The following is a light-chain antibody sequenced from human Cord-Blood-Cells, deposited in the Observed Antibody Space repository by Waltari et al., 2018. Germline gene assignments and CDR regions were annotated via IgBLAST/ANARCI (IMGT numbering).Light chain of an antibody. CDR3: QQRSNWPLT. CDR1: QSVSSY. J-gene: IGKJ4*01. Sequence: EIVLTQSPATLSLSPGERDTLSSRASQSVSSYLAWYQQKPGQAPRRLIYDASNRATCIPASFSGSGSGTDFTLTISSLEPEDFAVYYCQQRSNWPLTFGGGTKVEIK. V-gene: IGKV3-11*01. CDR2: DAS.